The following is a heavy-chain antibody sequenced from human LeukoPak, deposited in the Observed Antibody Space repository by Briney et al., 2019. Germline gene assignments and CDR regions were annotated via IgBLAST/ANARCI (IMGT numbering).Heavy chain of an antibody. J-gene: IGHJ4*02. V-gene: IGHV4-34*01. D-gene: IGHD3-22*01. Sequence: SETLSLTCAVYGGSFSGYYWSWIRQPPGKGLEWIGEINHSGSTNYNPSLKSRVTISVDTSKNQFSLKLSSVTAADTAVYYCASLADYYDSSGYRGDLDYWGQGTLVTVSS. CDR2: INHSGST. CDR3: ASLADYYDSSGYRGDLDY. CDR1: GGSFSGYY.